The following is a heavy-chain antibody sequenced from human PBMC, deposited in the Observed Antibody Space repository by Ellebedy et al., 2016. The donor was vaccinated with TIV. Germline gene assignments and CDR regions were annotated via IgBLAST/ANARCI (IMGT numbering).Heavy chain of an antibody. J-gene: IGHJ6*02. CDR3: ASSLTMLRGGMDV. Sequence: MPGGSLRLSCTVSGGSISSYYWSWIRQPPGKGLEWIGYIYYSGSTNYNPSLKCRVTISVDTSKNQFSLKLSSVTAADTAVYYCASSLTMLRGGMDVWGQGTTVTVSS. V-gene: IGHV4-59*01. CDR1: GGSISSYY. D-gene: IGHD3-10*01. CDR2: IYYSGST.